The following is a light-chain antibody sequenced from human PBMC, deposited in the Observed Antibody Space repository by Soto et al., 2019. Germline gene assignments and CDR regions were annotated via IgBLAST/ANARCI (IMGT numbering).Light chain of an antibody. Sequence: DIEMTQSPSSLVASVGDRVTITCRASQNINKYLNWYQQKAGKAPKLLIYAASTLQTGFQSRFSGSGYGTEFTLSISSLQPEDSAVYFCHQSFRTPQKHTFGQGTNLQMK. J-gene: IGKJ2*01. CDR3: HQSFRTPQKHT. CDR1: QNINKY. CDR2: AAS. V-gene: IGKV1-39*01.